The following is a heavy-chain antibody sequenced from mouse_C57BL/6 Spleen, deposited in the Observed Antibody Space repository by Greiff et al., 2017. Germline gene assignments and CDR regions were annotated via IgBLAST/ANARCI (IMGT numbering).Heavy chain of an antibody. CDR1: GYSFTGYF. Sequence: EVQVVESGPELVKPGASVKISCKASGYSFTGYFMNWVKQSHGKSLEWIGRINPYNGDTFYNQKFKGKATLTVYKSSSTAHMELLSLTSEDFAVYYCARGDYSNSGVYYFDYWGQGTTLTVSS. CDR2: INPYNGDT. V-gene: IGHV1-37*01. J-gene: IGHJ2*01. CDR3: ARGDYSNSGVYYFDY. D-gene: IGHD2-5*01.